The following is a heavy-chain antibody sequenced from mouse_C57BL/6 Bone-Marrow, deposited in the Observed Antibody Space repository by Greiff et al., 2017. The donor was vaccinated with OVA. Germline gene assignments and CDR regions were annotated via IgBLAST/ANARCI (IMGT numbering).Heavy chain of an antibody. CDR3: AREGWSYYFDY. CDR1: GYTFTDYY. J-gene: IGHJ2*01. CDR2: INPNNGGT. D-gene: IGHD2-3*01. Sequence: EVQLQQSGPELVKPGASVKISCKASGYTFTDYYMNWVKQSHGESLEWIGDINPNNGGTSYNQKFKGKATLTVDKSSSTAYMELRSLTSEDSAVYYCAREGWSYYFDYWGQGTTLTVSS. V-gene: IGHV1-26*01.